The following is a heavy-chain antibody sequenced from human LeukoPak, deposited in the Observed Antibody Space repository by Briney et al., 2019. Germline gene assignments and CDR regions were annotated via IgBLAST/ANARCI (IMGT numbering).Heavy chain of an antibody. D-gene: IGHD2-2*01. Sequence: GGSLRLSCAASGFTFSSYAMSWVRQAPGKGLEWVSAISGSGGSTYYADSVKGRSTISRDNSKNTLYLQMNSLRAEDTAVYYCAKHRIVVVPAAMGTWGQGTLVTVSS. J-gene: IGHJ5*02. CDR2: ISGSGGST. CDR1: GFTFSSYA. V-gene: IGHV3-23*01. CDR3: AKHRIVVVPAAMGT.